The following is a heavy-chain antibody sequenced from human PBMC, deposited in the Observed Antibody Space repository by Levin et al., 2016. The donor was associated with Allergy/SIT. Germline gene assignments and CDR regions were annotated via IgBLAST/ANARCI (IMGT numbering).Heavy chain of an antibody. Sequence: GGSLRLSCKGSGYSFTTYWIVWVRQMPGKGLEWMGIMNPVNSDSRYSPSFQGQVTMSADNSISTAYLQWSSLEASDTAMYYCARRWITHGSGGGAFDYWGQGTLVTVSS. J-gene: IGHJ4*02. CDR3: ARRWITHGSGGGAFDY. D-gene: IGHD3-16*01. CDR2: MNPVNSDS. CDR1: GYSFTTYW. V-gene: IGHV5-51*01.